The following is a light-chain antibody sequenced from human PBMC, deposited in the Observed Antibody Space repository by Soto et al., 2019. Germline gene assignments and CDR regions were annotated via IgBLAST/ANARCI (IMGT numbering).Light chain of an antibody. CDR2: EVT. J-gene: IGLJ2*01. CDR3: SSYAGRNNVV. V-gene: IGLV2-8*01. CDR1: SSDVCGYNY. Sequence: QSALTQPPSASGSPGQSVTISCTGTSSDVCGYNYVSWYQQHPGKAPKLMIYEVTKRPSGVPDRFSGSRSGNTASLTVSGLQAEDEADYYCSSYAGRNNVVFGGGTKLTVL.